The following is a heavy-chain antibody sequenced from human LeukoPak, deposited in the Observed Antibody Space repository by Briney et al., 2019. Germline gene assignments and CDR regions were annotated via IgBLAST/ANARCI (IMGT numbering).Heavy chain of an antibody. Sequence: ASAKVSCKPSGYTFTGFYIHWVRQAPGQGLQWMGWINPKNGATKYSQSFRGRVTMTRDTSIDTAYMELGSLTSDDTAIYYCARPTHRLTVTTAIDYWGQGTLVTVSS. V-gene: IGHV1-2*02. CDR2: INPKNGAT. J-gene: IGHJ4*02. CDR1: GYTFTGFY. CDR3: ARPTHRLTVTTAIDY. D-gene: IGHD4-17*01.